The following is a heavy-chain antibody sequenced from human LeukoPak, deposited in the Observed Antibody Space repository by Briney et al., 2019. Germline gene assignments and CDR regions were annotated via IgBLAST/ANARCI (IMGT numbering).Heavy chain of an antibody. CDR2: ISSSSSYI. Sequence: PGGSLRLSCAASGFTFSSYSMNWVRQAPGKGLEWVSSISSSSSYIYYADPVKGRFTISRDNAKNSLYLQMNSLRAEDTAVYYCARGSGIVVVPAGGDAFDIWGQGTMVTVSS. D-gene: IGHD2-2*01. J-gene: IGHJ3*02. CDR3: ARGSGIVVVPAGGDAFDI. CDR1: GFTFSSYS. V-gene: IGHV3-21*01.